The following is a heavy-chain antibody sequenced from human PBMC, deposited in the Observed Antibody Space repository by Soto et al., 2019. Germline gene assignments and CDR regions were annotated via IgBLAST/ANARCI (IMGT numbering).Heavy chain of an antibody. D-gene: IGHD3-16*01. V-gene: IGHV1-46*01. J-gene: IGHJ4*02. CDR2: INPSGGST. Sequence: QVQLVQSGAEVKKPGASVKVSCKASGYTFTSYYMHWVRQAPGQGLEWMGVINPSGGSTKSAQKFQGRVTMTRDTYPSTVYMELRSLRSEDTAMYYCARDYGGGMYYFDYWGQGTLVTVSS. CDR3: ARDYGGGMYYFDY. CDR1: GYTFTSYY.